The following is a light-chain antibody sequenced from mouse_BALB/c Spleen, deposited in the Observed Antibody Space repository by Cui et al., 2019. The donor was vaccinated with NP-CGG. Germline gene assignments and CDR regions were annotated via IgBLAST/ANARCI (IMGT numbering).Light chain of an antibody. J-gene: IGLJ1*01. Sequence: QAVVTQESALTTSPGETVTLTCRSSTGAVTTSNYANWVQEKPDHLFTGLIGGTNNRPPGVPARFSGSLIGDKAALTITGAQTEDEAIYCCVLWYSNHWVFGGGTKLIVL. CDR2: GTN. CDR1: TGAVTTSNY. V-gene: IGLV1*01. CDR3: VLWYSNHWV.